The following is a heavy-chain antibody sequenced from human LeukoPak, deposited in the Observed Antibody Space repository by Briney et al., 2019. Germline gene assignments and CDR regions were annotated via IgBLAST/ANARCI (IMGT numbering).Heavy chain of an antibody. D-gene: IGHD3-3*01. V-gene: IGHV4-59*12. CDR1: GGSISSYS. J-gene: IGHJ6*02. CDR2: IYYSGST. Sequence: SETLSLTCTVSGGSISSYSWSWIRQPPGKGLEWIGYIYYSGSTNYNPSLKSRVTISVDTSKNQFSLKLSSVTAAGTAVYYCAREVTILGGMDVWGQGTTVTVSS. CDR3: AREVTILGGMDV.